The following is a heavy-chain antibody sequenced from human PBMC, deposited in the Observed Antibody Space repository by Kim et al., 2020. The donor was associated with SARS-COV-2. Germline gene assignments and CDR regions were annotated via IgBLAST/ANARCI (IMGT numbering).Heavy chain of an antibody. CDR2: IYRGGQT. V-gene: IGHV3-53*01. CDR1: GFTVSNNY. D-gene: IGHD2-15*01. J-gene: IGHJ4*02. CDR3: ARRSSRKWSQDD. Sequence: GGSLRLSCAASGFTVSNNYINWVRQAPGKGLEWVGVIYRGGQTYYKDSVKGRFTVSRDSSKNALFLQMNSLRAEDTATYYCARRSSRKWSQDDWGQGDLV.